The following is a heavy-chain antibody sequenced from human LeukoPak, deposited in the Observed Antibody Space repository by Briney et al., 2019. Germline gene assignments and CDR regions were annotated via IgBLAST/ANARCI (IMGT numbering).Heavy chain of an antibody. CDR2: IYHSGST. J-gene: IGHJ4*02. Sequence: PSETLSLTCTVSGYSISSGYYWGWIRQPPGKGLERIGSIYHSGSTYYNPSLKSRVIISVDTSKNQFSLKLSSVTAADTAVYYCARDSALRASDYWGQGTLATVSS. V-gene: IGHV4-38-2*02. CDR3: ARDSALRASDY. D-gene: IGHD1-26*01. CDR1: GYSISSGYY.